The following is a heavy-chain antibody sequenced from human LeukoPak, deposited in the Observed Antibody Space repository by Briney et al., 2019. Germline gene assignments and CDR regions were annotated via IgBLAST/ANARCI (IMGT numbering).Heavy chain of an antibody. J-gene: IGHJ4*02. V-gene: IGHV3-23*01. D-gene: IGHD6-19*01. CDR1: GFTFSSYA. CDR2: ISGSGGST. CDR3: VRNLAVAGTCFDS. Sequence: GGSLRLSCAASGFTFSSYAMSWVRQAPGKELEWVSAISGSGGSTYYADSVRGRFTISRDNAESSLYLQMNSLRAEDTAVYYCVRNLAVAGTCFDSWGQGTLVTVSS.